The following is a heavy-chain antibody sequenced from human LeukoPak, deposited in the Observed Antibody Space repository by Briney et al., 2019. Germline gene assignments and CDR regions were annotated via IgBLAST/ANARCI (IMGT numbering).Heavy chain of an antibody. CDR2: ISYDGSNK. CDR1: GFTFSSYA. V-gene: IGHV3-30-3*01. Sequence: GRSLRLSCAASGFTFSSYAMHWVRQAPGKGLEWVAVISYDGSNKYYADSVKGRFTISRDNSKNTLYLQMNSLRAEDTAVYYCARDGDVDTAMVAAFDYWGQGTLVAVSS. CDR3: ARDGDVDTAMVAAFDY. J-gene: IGHJ4*02. D-gene: IGHD5-18*01.